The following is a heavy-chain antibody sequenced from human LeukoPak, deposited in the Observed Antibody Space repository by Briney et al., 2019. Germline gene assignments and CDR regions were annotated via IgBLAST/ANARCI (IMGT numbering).Heavy chain of an antibody. J-gene: IGHJ5*02. V-gene: IGHV1-69*13. CDR1: GGTFSSYA. D-gene: IGHD3-3*01. CDR3: ARDAYYDFWSGSWFDP. CDR2: IIPIFGTA. Sequence: SVKVSCKASGGTFSSYAISWVRQAPGQGLEWMGGIIPIFGTANYARKFQGRVTITADESTSTAYMELSSLRSEDTAVYYCARDAYYDFWSGSWFDPWGQGTLVTVSS.